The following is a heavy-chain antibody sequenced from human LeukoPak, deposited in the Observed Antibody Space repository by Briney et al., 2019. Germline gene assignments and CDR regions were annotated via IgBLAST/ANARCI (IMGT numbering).Heavy chain of an antibody. CDR1: GFTFSSYA. CDR3: ARLADYGNYGPREYLDF. CDR2: ISGSGGST. J-gene: IGHJ4*02. V-gene: IGHV3-23*01. Sequence: TGGSLRLSCAASGFTFSSYAMSWVRQAPGKGLEWVSAISGSGGSTYYADSVKGRFTISRDNSKNTLYLQMNSLRAEDTAVYYCARLADYGNYGPREYLDFWGQGTLVTVSS. D-gene: IGHD4-11*01.